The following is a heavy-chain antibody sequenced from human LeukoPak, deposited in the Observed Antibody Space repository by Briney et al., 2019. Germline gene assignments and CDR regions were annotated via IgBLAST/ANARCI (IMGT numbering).Heavy chain of an antibody. CDR2: INPSSGGT. J-gene: IGHJ2*01. CDR1: GYTFINYY. V-gene: IGHV1-46*01. Sequence: ASVKVSCKASGYTFINYYLHWVRQAPGQGLEWMGIINPSSGGTSYAQKFQGRVTMTRATSTSTVYMELSSLRPEDTAVYYCASPQEGWYFDLWGRGTLVTVSS. CDR3: ASPQEGWYFDL.